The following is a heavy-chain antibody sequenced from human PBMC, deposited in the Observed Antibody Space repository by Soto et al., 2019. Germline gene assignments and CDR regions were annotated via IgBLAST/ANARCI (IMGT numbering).Heavy chain of an antibody. J-gene: IGHJ4*02. CDR1: GFTFSDYY. CDR2: ISSSSSYT. Sequence: PGGSLRLSCAASGFTFSDYYMSWIRQAPGKGLEWVSYISSSSSYTNYADSVKGRFTISRDNAKNSLYLQMNSLRAEDTAVYYCARDKDLEGTDYFDYWGQGTLVTVSS. CDR3: ARDKDLEGTDYFDY. D-gene: IGHD1-1*01. V-gene: IGHV3-11*06.